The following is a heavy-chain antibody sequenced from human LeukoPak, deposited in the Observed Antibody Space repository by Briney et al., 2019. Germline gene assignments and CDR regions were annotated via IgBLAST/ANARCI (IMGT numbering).Heavy chain of an antibody. CDR1: GGTFSSYA. CDR3: ARGHDSSGYYYVGDAFDI. J-gene: IGHJ3*02. CDR2: IIPIFGTA. V-gene: IGHV1-69*13. Sequence: ASVKVSCKASGGTFSSYAISWVRQAPGQGLEWMGGIIPIFGTANYAQKFQGRVTITADESTSTAYMELSSLRSEDTAVYYYARGHDSSGYYYVGDAFDIWGQGTMVTVSS. D-gene: IGHD3-22*01.